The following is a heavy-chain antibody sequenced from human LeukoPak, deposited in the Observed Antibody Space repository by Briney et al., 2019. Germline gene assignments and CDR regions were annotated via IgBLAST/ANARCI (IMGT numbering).Heavy chain of an antibody. CDR3: ATRPRRIAVLYFDY. D-gene: IGHD6-19*01. CDR1: GGSFSGYY. CDR2: INHSGST. Sequence: SETLSLTCAVYGGSFSGYYWSWIRQPPGKGLEWIGEINHSGSTNYNPSLKSRVTISVDTSKNQFSLKLSSVTAADTAVYYCATRPRRIAVLYFDYWGQGTLVTVSS. V-gene: IGHV4-34*01. J-gene: IGHJ4*02.